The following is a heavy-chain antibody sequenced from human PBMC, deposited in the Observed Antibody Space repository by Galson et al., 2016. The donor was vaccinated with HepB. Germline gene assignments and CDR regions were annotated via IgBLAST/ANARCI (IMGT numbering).Heavy chain of an antibody. V-gene: IGHV4-39*02. Sequence: SETLSLTCTVSGGSIRRSRYYGGWIRQPPGKGLEWVGSIYYSGSTYYNPSLKSRVTISVDTSKNHFSLRLSSVTAADTAVYYCAKTLTPTNRYFFNSWGQGTLVTVSS. D-gene: IGHD3-9*01. J-gene: IGHJ4*02. CDR2: IYYSGST. CDR3: AKTLTPTNRYFFNS. CDR1: GGSIRRSRYY.